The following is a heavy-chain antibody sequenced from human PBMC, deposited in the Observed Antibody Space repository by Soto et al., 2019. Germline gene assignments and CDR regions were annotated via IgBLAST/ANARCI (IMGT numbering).Heavy chain of an antibody. J-gene: IGHJ4*02. V-gene: IGHV1-2*02. CDR2: MNPPSGGT. Sequence: ASVKVSCKASGSTFTGYYIHWVRQAPGQGLEWMGWMNPPSGGTNSARKFQGRVTMTRDSSISTAYMELSSLSSDDTAVYYCVRVLSVAASPFASWGQGTLVTVSS. CDR1: GSTFTGYY. CDR3: VRVLSVAASPFAS. D-gene: IGHD2-15*01.